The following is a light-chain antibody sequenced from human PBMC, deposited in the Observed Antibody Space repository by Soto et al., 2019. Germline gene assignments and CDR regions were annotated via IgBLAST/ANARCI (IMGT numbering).Light chain of an antibody. J-gene: IGKJ1*01. CDR3: QQYNNWWS. CDR2: GAS. V-gene: IGKV3-15*01. Sequence: EILMAQSPATLSVSPGQRATLSCRASQRGSSNLAWYQQKPGQAPRLLIYGASTRATGIQARFSGSGSGTVFTLTISSLQCEDFAVYYCQQYNNWWSFGQGPKVEI. CDR1: QRGSSN.